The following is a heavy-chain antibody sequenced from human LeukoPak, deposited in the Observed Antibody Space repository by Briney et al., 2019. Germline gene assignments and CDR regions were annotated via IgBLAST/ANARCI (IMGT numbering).Heavy chain of an antibody. Sequence: GASVKVSCKASGGTFSSYAISWVRQAPGQGLEWMGGIIPIFGTANYAQKFQGRVTVTADKSTSTAYMELSSLRSEDTAVYYCARGGAHILLMGFVETGSAPWGQGTLVTAS. D-gene: IGHD2-8*01. J-gene: IGHJ5*02. CDR2: IIPIFGTA. V-gene: IGHV1-69*06. CDR1: GGTFSSYA. CDR3: ARGGAHILLMGFVETGSAP.